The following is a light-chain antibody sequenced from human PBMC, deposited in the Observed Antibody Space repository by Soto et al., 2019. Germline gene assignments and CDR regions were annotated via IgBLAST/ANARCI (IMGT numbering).Light chain of an antibody. J-gene: IGKJ4*01. Sequence: DSQMTQSPSTLSASVGDRVTITCRASQSVTTWLAWYQQKPGKAPKILISKASNLQSAVPSRFSASGSGTEFTLTISILQPDDFGTYYCQQYDSYPLTFGGGTHVEIK. V-gene: IGKV1-5*03. CDR3: QQYDSYPLT. CDR2: KAS. CDR1: QSVTTW.